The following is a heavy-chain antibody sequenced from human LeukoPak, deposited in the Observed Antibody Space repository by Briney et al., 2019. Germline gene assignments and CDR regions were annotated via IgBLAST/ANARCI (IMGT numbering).Heavy chain of an antibody. CDR1: GFTISSYS. D-gene: IGHD1-26*01. J-gene: IGHJ5*02. CDR3: ARAPYSGSS. Sequence: HPGGSLRLSCAASGFTISSYSMNWVRQAPGKGLQWVSYMSSGSSSIYYADSVKGRFTISRDNSKNTLYLQMNSLRAEDTAVYYCARAPYSGSSWGQGTLVTVSS. V-gene: IGHV3-48*01. CDR2: MSSGSSSI.